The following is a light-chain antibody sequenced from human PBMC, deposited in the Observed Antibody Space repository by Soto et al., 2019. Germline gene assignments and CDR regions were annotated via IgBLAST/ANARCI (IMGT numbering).Light chain of an antibody. CDR2: DAS. J-gene: IGKJ5*01. V-gene: IGKV3D-20*02. CDR1: QSVSSSH. Sequence: EVELTQSPGTLSLSPGERATLSCRASQSVSSSHLAWYQQKRGQAPRLLIYDASNRATGIPARFSGSGSGTDFTLTISSLEPEDFAVYYCQQRSNWPPSITFGQGTRLEIK. CDR3: QQRSNWPPSIT.